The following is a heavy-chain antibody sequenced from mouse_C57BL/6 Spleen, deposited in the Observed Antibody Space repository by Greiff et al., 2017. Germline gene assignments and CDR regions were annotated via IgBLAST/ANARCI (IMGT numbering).Heavy chain of an antibody. J-gene: IGHJ4*01. CDR1: GYSITSDY. D-gene: IGHD1-1*01. CDR3: ARSAYYYGSSYGSAMDY. CDR2: ISYSGST. V-gene: IGHV3-8*01. Sequence: EVQGVESGPGLAKPSQTLSLTCSVTGYSITSDYWNWIRKFPGNKLEYMGYISYSGSTYYNPSLKSRISITRDTSKNQYYLQLNSVTTEDTATYYCARSAYYYGSSYGSAMDYWGQGTSVTVSS.